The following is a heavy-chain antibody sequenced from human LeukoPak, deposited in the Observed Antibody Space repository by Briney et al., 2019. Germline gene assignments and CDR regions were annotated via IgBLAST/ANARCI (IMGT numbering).Heavy chain of an antibody. CDR3: ARHEGDDDFWSGYYTPSPYFHY. Sequence: PSETLSLTCTVSGGSISSYYWSWIRQPPGKGLEWIGYIYTSGSTNYNPSLKSRVTISVDTSKNQFSLKLSSVTAADTAVYYCARHEGDDDFWSGYYTPSPYFHYWGQGTLVTVSS. D-gene: IGHD3-3*01. V-gene: IGHV4-4*09. CDR1: GGSISSYY. J-gene: IGHJ4*02. CDR2: IYTSGST.